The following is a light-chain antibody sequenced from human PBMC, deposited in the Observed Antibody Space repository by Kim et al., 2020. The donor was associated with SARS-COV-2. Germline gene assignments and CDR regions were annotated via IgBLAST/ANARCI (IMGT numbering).Light chain of an antibody. J-gene: IGLJ3*02. CDR1: SASVSTSYY. CDR2: NTN. Sequence: GGTVTFTCGLSSASVSTSYYPSWHQQTPGQAPRTLIYNTNTRSSGVPDRFSGSILGNKAALTITGAQADDECDYYCVLYMGSGIWLFGGGTQLTVL. V-gene: IGLV8-61*01. CDR3: VLYMGSGIWL.